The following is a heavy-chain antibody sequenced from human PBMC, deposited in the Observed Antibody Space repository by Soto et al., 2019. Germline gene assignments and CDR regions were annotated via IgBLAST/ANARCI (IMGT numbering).Heavy chain of an antibody. CDR1: GYTFTSYA. CDR2: INAGNGNT. J-gene: IGHJ5*02. D-gene: IGHD6-6*01. Sequence: QVQLVQSGAEEKKPGASVKVSCKASGYTFTSYAMHWVRQAPGQRLEWMGWINAGNGNTKYSQKFQGRVTITRDTSASTAYMELSSLRSEDTAVYYCARDRVYSSSSATNWFDPWGQGTLVTGSS. CDR3: ARDRVYSSSSATNWFDP. V-gene: IGHV1-3*05.